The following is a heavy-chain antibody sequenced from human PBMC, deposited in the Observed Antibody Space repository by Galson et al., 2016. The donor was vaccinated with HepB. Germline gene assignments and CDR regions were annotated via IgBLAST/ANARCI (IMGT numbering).Heavy chain of an antibody. Sequence: QSGAEVKKPGESLRISCKGSGYSFTSYWISWVRQMPGKGLEWMGRIDPSDSYTNYSPTFQGHVTILADKSMSNAYLQWSSLEASDSARDYCARHWRFQWGFDYWGQGTLVTVSS. CDR1: GYSFTSYW. J-gene: IGHJ4*02. V-gene: IGHV5-10-1*01. CDR2: IDPSDSYT. CDR3: ARHWRFQWGFDY. D-gene: IGHD3-16*01.